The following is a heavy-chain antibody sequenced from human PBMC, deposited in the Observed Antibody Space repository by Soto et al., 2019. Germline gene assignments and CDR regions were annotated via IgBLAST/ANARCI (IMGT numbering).Heavy chain of an antibody. Sequence: QVQLVESGGGVVQPGRSLRLSCAASGFTFSSYAMHWVRQAPGKGLEWVAVISYDGSNKYYADSVKGRFTISRDNSKNTLYLQMNSLRGEDTAVYYCASRYYVSSGGSDWYFDLWGRGTLVTVSS. D-gene: IGHD3-22*01. CDR2: ISYDGSNK. CDR1: GFTFSSYA. V-gene: IGHV3-30-3*01. CDR3: ASRYYVSSGGSDWYFDL. J-gene: IGHJ2*01.